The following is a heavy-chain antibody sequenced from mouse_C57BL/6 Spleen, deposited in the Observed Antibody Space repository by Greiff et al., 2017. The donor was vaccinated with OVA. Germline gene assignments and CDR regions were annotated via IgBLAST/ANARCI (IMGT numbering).Heavy chain of an antibody. CDR3: ARGDSSGYGYAMDY. J-gene: IGHJ4*01. D-gene: IGHD3-2*02. Sequence: QVQLQQSGAELVMPGASVKLSCKASGYTFTSYWMHWVKQRPGQGLEWIGEIDPSDSYTNYNQKFKGKSTLTVDKSSSTAYMQLSSLTSEDSAVYYCARGDSSGYGYAMDYWGQGTSVTVSS. V-gene: IGHV1-69*01. CDR2: IDPSDSYT. CDR1: GYTFTSYW.